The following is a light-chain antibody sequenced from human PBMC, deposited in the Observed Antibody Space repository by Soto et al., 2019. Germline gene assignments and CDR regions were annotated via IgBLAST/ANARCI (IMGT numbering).Light chain of an antibody. Sequence: QSALTQPASVSGSPGQSITISCTGTSSDVGSYNLVSWYQQHPCKAPKLMIYEGSKRPSGVSNRFSGSKSGNTASLTISGLQAEDKADYYCCSYAGSSTFVVFGGGTKLTVL. CDR3: CSYAGSSTFVV. CDR1: SSDVGSYNL. J-gene: IGLJ2*01. CDR2: EGS. V-gene: IGLV2-23*03.